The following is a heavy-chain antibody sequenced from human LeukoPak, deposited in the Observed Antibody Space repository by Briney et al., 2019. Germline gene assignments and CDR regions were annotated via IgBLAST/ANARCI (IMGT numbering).Heavy chain of an antibody. V-gene: IGHV4-34*01. CDR2: INHSGST. Sequence: PSVTPSLTCAVYGGSFSGYYWSWIRQPPGKGLEWIGEINHSGSTNYNPSLKSRVTISVDTSKNQFSLKLSSVTAADTAVYYCARVPGTYCSGGSCYFRTYYYYYMDVWGKGTTVTVSS. CDR3: ARVPGTYCSGGSCYFRTYYYYYMDV. D-gene: IGHD2-15*01. CDR1: GGSFSGYY. J-gene: IGHJ6*03.